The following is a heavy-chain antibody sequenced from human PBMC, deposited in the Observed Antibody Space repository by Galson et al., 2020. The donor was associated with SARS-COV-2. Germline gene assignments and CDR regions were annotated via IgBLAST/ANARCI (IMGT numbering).Heavy chain of an antibody. Sequence: SQTLSLTCAVYGGSFRGYSWTWIRQPPGKGLEWIGEINIGGNTNYSPSLRSRVTLSVDTSKNQFSLNLRSVTAADTALYFCARGHRGVVPSPVLGLGPFYSYYYMDVWAKGTAVTVSS. D-gene: IGHD3-10*01. CDR1: GGSFRGYS. J-gene: IGHJ6*03. CDR3: ARGHRGVVPSPVLGLGPFYSYYYMDV. CDR2: INIGGNT. V-gene: IGHV4-34*01.